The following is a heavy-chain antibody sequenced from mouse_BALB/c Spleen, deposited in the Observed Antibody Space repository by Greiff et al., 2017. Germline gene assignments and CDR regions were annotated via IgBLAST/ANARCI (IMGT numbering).Heavy chain of an antibody. CDR2: ISSGSSTI. Sequence: DVQLVESGGGLVQPGGSRKLSCAASGFTFSSFGMHWVRQAPEKGLEWVAYISSGSSTIYYADTVTGRFTISRDNAKNTLYLEMSSLRSEDTAMYYCARITTATDYYAMDYWGQGTSVTVSS. D-gene: IGHD1-2*01. CDR3: ARITTATDYYAMDY. J-gene: IGHJ4*01. CDR1: GFTFSSFG. V-gene: IGHV5-17*02.